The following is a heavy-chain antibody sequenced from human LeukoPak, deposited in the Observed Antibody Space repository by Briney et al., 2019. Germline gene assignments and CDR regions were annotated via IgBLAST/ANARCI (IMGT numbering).Heavy chain of an antibody. CDR3: AKGIYSSGWSYFDY. Sequence: GGSLRLSCAASGFTFSNYAMSWVRQAPGMGLEWVSAISGSGLGTYHADSVKGRFTISRDNSKNTLYLQMNSLRAEDTAVYYCAKGIYSSGWSYFDYWGHGTLVTVSS. CDR2: ISGSGLGT. J-gene: IGHJ4*01. V-gene: IGHV3-23*01. CDR1: GFTFSNYA. D-gene: IGHD6-19*01.